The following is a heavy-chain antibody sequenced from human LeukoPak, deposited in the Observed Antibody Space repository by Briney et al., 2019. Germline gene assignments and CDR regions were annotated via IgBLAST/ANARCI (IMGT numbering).Heavy chain of an antibody. CDR1: GFTFSSYS. V-gene: IGHV3-21*01. D-gene: IGHD4-23*01. J-gene: IGHJ4*02. CDR3: ARDGGHYGGNSFDY. Sequence: PGGSLRPSCAASGFTFSSYSMNWVRQAPGKGLEWVSSISSSSSYIYYADSVKGRFTISRDNAKNSLYLQMNSLRAEDTAVYYCARDGGHYGGNSFDYWGQGTLVTVSS. CDR2: ISSSSSYI.